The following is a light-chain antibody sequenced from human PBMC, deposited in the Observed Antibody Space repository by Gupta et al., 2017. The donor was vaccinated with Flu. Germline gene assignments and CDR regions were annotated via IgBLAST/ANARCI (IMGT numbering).Light chain of an antibody. CDR1: QGRGSSLREKNI. J-gene: IGKJ1*01. V-gene: IGKV4-1*01. CDR2: GAS. Sequence: TATTGGKCSQGRGSSLREKNIVAGYQQKPGQAPKLLTYGASIRETGVPEQCSGGGSVTEFTLTISSLQAEDLAIYFCQQYHDCPVTFGQWAKVEIK. CDR3: QQYHDCPVT.